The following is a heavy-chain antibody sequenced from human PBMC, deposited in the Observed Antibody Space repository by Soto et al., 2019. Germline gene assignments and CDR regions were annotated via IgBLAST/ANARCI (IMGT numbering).Heavy chain of an antibody. CDR2: ILVDGRT. D-gene: IGHD2-8*02. V-gene: IGHV3-23*01. CDR3: AKATATGGGAFDF. Sequence: GVLRLSCAASGFPCGSYDMTWVRQAPGKGLEWVSTILVDGRTFYVDSVKGRFTISRDNSRNTVYLQMNSLTAGDTALYYCAKATATGGGAFDFCGQGTMVTVSS. CDR1: GFPCGSYD. J-gene: IGHJ3*01.